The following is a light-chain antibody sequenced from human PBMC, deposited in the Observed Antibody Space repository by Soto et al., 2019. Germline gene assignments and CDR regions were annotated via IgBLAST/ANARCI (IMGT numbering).Light chain of an antibody. J-gene: IGKJ1*01. CDR3: QQCGRSPWT. CDR1: QRVSSYY. Sequence: ENVLTQSPGTLSLSPGEIATLSCMASQRVSSYYLAWYQQKPGQAPRLLIYAASSRATGIPDRLSGGGSGTDFTLPIRRLEPEDFAVYYCQQCGRSPWTFGQGTKVEIK. V-gene: IGKV3-20*01. CDR2: AAS.